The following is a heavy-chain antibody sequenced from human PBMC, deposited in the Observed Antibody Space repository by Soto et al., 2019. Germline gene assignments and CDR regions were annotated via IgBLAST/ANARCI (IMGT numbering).Heavy chain of an antibody. CDR1: GFSLSTSGMC. CDR3: ERRSGSYYVFDY. CDR2: IDWDDDK. V-gene: IGHV2-70*01. D-gene: IGHD1-26*01. Sequence: GSGPTLVNPTQTLTLTCTYSGFSLSTSGMCVSWIRQPPGKALEWLALIDWDDDKYYSTSLKTRLTISKDTSKNQVVLTMTNMDPVDTATYYWERRSGSYYVFDYWGQGNLVTV. J-gene: IGHJ4*02.